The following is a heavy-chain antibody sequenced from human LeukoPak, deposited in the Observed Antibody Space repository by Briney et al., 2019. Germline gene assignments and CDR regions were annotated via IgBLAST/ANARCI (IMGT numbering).Heavy chain of an antibody. CDR2: IHYSGST. CDR3: ASYGILTGYRFDC. Sequence: PSETLSLTCTVSGGSISSSGCVWGWIRQPPGKGLEWIGTIHYSGSTDYNPSLKSRVTISVDTSKNQFSLKLSSLTAADTALYYCASYGILTGYRFDCWGQGTLVTVSS. CDR1: GGSISSSGCV. J-gene: IGHJ4*02. V-gene: IGHV4-39*01. D-gene: IGHD3-9*01.